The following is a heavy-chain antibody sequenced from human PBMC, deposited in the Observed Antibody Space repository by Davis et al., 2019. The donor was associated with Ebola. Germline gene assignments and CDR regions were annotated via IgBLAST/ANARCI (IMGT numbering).Heavy chain of an antibody. V-gene: IGHV3-7*01. Sequence: GESLKISCAASGFTFSSYWMSWVRQAPGKGLEWVANIKQDGSEKYYVDSVKGRFTISRDNAKNSLYLQMNSLRAEDTAVYYCASLYCSSTSCQAFDYWGQGTLVTVSS. J-gene: IGHJ4*02. D-gene: IGHD2-2*01. CDR1: GFTFSSYW. CDR2: IKQDGSEK. CDR3: ASLYCSSTSCQAFDY.